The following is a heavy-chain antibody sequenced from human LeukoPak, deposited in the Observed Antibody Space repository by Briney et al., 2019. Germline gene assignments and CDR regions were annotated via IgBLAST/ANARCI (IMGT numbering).Heavy chain of an antibody. D-gene: IGHD3-22*01. CDR2: IYTSGST. CDR3: ARVGEARYYDSGGVFDY. V-gene: IGHV4-61*02. CDR1: GGSISSDNYS. J-gene: IGHJ4*02. Sequence: SETLSLTCTVSGGSISSDNYSWSWIRQPAGKGLEWIGRIYTSGSTNYNPSLKSRVTISVDTSKNQFSLKLSSVTAADTAVYYCARVGEARYYDSGGVFDYWGQGTLVTVSS.